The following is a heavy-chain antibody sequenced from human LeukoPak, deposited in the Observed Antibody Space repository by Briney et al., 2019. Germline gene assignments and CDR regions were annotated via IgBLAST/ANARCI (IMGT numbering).Heavy chain of an antibody. CDR3: ARQFEF. J-gene: IGHJ4*02. CDR1: GGSLSSYY. Sequence: SETLSLTCTAFGGSLSSYYWVWVRQPPGKGLEWIGLIYSRGSIKYNPSLKSRLTISLDTSKNQISLKLTSVTAADTAIYYCARQFEFWGQGTLVTVSS. V-gene: IGHV4-59*08. CDR2: IYSRGSI.